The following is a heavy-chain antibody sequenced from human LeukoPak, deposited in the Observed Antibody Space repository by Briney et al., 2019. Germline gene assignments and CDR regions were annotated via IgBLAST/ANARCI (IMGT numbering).Heavy chain of an antibody. D-gene: IGHD1-14*01. CDR1: GFTFSSNY. V-gene: IGHV3-53*01. J-gene: IGHJ6*04. CDR2: IYTDGRT. Sequence: GGSLRLSCAASGFTFSSNYMNWVRQAPGKGLEWVSFIYTDGRTYYSDSVKGGFTISRANSKNMVYLQMNSLRAEDAAVYYCARDPVTTTDYGMDVWGKGTTVTASS. CDR3: ARDPVTTTDYGMDV.